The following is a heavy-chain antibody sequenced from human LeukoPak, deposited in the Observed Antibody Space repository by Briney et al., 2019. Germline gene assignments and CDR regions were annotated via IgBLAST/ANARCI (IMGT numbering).Heavy chain of an antibody. CDR3: ARTGSSGWYDY. J-gene: IGHJ4*02. CDR2: IWYDGSNK. V-gene: IGHV3-33*01. Sequence: GRSLRLSFAASGFPFSSYGMHWVRQAPGKGLEWVAVIWYDGSNKYYADSVKGRFTISRDNSKNTLYLQMNSLRAEDTAVYYCARTGSSGWYDYWGQGTLVTVSS. CDR1: GFPFSSYG. D-gene: IGHD6-19*01.